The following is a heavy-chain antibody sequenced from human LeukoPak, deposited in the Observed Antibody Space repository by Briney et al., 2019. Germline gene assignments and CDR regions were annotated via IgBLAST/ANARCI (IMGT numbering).Heavy chain of an antibody. V-gene: IGHV3-30*18. CDR3: AKDFSQPVVSAANTPPGY. J-gene: IGHJ4*02. Sequence: GGSLRLSCAASGFTFSSYGMHWVRQAPGKGLEWVAVISYDGSNKYYADSVKGRFTISRDNSKNTLYLQMNSLRAEDTAVYYCAKDFSQPVVSAANTPPGYWGQGTLVTVSS. CDR1: GFTFSSYG. CDR2: ISYDGSNK. D-gene: IGHD2-2*01.